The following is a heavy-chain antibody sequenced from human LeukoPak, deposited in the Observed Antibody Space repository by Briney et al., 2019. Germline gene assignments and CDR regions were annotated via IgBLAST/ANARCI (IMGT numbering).Heavy chain of an antibody. J-gene: IGHJ4*02. CDR1: GFTFNTYG. V-gene: IGHV3-33*01. Sequence: GRSLRLSCAASGFTFNTYGMHWARQAPGKGLEWVSVMRYDGSDIYYADSVRGRFTISRDNSKNTLYLQMNSLRAEDTAVYYCARDQSPKWGSGERYFDFWGQGTLVTVSS. D-gene: IGHD7-27*01. CDR2: MRYDGSDI. CDR3: ARDQSPKWGSGERYFDF.